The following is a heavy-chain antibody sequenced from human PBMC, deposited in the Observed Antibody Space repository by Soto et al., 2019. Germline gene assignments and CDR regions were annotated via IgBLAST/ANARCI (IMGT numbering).Heavy chain of an antibody. CDR2: INSDGSSI. D-gene: IGHD5-12*01. CDR3: TRGASGYGNFDY. CDR1: GFTFRTW. J-gene: IGHJ4*02. V-gene: IGHV3-74*01. Sequence: EVQLVESGEGLVQPGGSLRLSCAASGFTFRTWMHWVRQAPGKGLVWVSRINSDGSSITYADSVKGRFIISRDNAKNTLYLQMHSLTVEDTAVYYCTRGASGYGNFDYWGQGVLVTVSS.